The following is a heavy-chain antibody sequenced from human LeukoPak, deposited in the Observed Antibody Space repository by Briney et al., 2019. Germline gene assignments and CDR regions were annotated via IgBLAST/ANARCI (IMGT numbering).Heavy chain of an antibody. V-gene: IGHV4-34*01. J-gene: IGHJ5*02. CDR1: GGSFSGYY. CDR2: INHSGST. D-gene: IGHD2-15*01. Sequence: PSETLSLTCAVYGGSFSGYYWSWIRQPPGKGLEWIGEINHSGSTNYNPSLKSRVTISVDTYKNQFSLKLSSVTAADTAVYYCARGLRLLLANWFDPWGQGTLVTVSS. CDR3: ARGLRLLLANWFDP.